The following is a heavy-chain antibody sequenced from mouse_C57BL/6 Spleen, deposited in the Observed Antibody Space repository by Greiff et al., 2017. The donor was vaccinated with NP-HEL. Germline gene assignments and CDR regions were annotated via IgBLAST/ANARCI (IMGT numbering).Heavy chain of an antibody. CDR2: INPSSGYT. Sequence: VKLQQSGAELAKPGASVKLSCKASGYTFTSYWMHWVKQRPGQGLEWIGYINPSSGYTKYNEKFKGKATLTADKSSSTAYMQLNSLTSEDSAVYFCAREGYYGSSYDHYYFDYWGQGTTLTVSS. CDR3: AREGYYGSSYDHYYFDY. CDR1: GYTFTSYW. V-gene: IGHV1-7*01. J-gene: IGHJ2*01. D-gene: IGHD1-1*01.